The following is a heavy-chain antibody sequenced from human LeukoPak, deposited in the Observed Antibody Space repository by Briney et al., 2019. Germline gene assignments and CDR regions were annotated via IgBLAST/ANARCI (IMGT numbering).Heavy chain of an antibody. CDR3: AKGLVGSSIADFFDY. D-gene: IGHD6-6*01. Sequence: GGSLRLSCAASGFTFSSYAMHWVRQAPGKGLEWVSGISWNSGSIGYADSVKGRFTISRDNAKNSLYLQMNSLRGEDMALYYCAKGLVGSSIADFFDYWGQRILVTVSS. J-gene: IGHJ4*02. CDR1: GFTFSSYA. V-gene: IGHV3-9*03. CDR2: ISWNSGSI.